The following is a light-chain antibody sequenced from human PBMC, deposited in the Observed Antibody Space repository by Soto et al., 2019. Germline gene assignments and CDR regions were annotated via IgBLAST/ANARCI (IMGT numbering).Light chain of an antibody. CDR1: QTVGSY. V-gene: IGKV3D-15*01. CDR2: GAS. CDR3: QQCNNWPIT. J-gene: IGKJ5*01. Sequence: DIVLTQSQDPLSVSRGDRATLSCRASQTVGSYLAWYQQQPGQAPRLLIYGASTRHSDSPAIFIGSGSVTEFALAIISLQSEDFAVYYCQQCNNWPITFGQGTRRENK.